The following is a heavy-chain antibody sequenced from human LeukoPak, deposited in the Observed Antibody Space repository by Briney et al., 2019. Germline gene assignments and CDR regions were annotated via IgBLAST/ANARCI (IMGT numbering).Heavy chain of an antibody. D-gene: IGHD5-18*01. CDR3: AREEGYGYGQYLY. V-gene: IGHV3-21*01. Sequence: GGSLRLSCAASGFTFSSYSMNWVRQAPGKGLEWVSSSSSSSSYIYYADSVKGRFTISRDNAKNSLYLQMNSLRAEDTAVYYCAREEGYGYGQYLYWGQGTLVTVSS. CDR1: GFTFSSYS. CDR2: SSSSSSYI. J-gene: IGHJ4*02.